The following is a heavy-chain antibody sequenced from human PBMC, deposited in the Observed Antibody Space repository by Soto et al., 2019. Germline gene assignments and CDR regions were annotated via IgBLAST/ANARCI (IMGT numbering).Heavy chain of an antibody. J-gene: IGHJ4*02. Sequence: SETLSLTCAAYGGSFSGYYWSWIRQPPGKGLEWIGEINHSGSTNYNPSLKSRVTISVDTSKNQFSLKLSSVTAADTAVYYCARDRNGYDYWGQGTLVTVSS. D-gene: IGHD5-12*01. V-gene: IGHV4-34*01. CDR3: ARDRNGYDY. CDR1: GGSFSGYY. CDR2: INHSGST.